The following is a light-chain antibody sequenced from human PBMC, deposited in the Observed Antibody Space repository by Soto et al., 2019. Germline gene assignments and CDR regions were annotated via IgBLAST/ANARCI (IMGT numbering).Light chain of an antibody. Sequence: EIVLTQSPAPLSLSPGERATLSCRASQSVSSYLAWYQQKPGQAPRLLIYAASNRATGIPARFSGSGSGTDFTLTISSLEPEDFAVYYCQQRSNWPSGYTFGQGTKLEIK. V-gene: IGKV3-11*01. CDR3: QQRSNWPSGYT. CDR2: AAS. J-gene: IGKJ2*01. CDR1: QSVSSY.